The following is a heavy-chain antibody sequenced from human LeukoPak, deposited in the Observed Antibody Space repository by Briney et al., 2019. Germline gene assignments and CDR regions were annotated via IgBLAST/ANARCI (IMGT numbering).Heavy chain of an antibody. CDR1: GFTFSSFA. Sequence: GGSLRLSCAASGFTFSSFAMSWVRQAPGKGLEWVSVISGRGDSTYYADSVKGRFSISRDNSKNTLYLQMNSLRVEDTAVYYCAKSRGYSAYDFPDYWGQGTLVTVSS. D-gene: IGHD5-12*01. CDR3: AKSRGYSAYDFPDY. J-gene: IGHJ4*02. V-gene: IGHV3-23*01. CDR2: ISGRGDST.